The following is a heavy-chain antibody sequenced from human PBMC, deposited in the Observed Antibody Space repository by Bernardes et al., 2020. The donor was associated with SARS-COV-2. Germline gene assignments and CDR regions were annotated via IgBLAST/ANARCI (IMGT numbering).Heavy chain of an antibody. Sequence: QTLSLTCSVSNGSIRSSSYYWGWIRQPPGKGLEWIGSIYYSGGTYYNPSLQSRVTISLDTSKNQFSLKLTSVTAADTAVYYCARPGLEDYRSGSFRFDYWGQGTLVTVSS. CDR2: IYYSGGT. V-gene: IGHV4-39*01. CDR3: ARPGLEDYRSGSFRFDY. D-gene: IGHD3-10*01. CDR1: NGSIRSSSYY. J-gene: IGHJ4*02.